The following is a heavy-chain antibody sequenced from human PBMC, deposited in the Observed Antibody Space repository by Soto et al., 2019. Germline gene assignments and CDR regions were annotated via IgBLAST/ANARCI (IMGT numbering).Heavy chain of an antibody. V-gene: IGHV4-4*02. CDR1: GVSVVSSSW. J-gene: IGHJ4*02. CDR3: ARGFQYWMPTFD. Sequence: PSETLSLTCEVSGVSVVSSSWGSWVRQSPGKGLEWVGEVYLTGTTRYNPYLKGRVSISIDKSKNQVSLTLNSVTAADADVYYCARGFQYWMPTFDWGQGIRVTVSS. D-gene: IGHD2-8*02. CDR2: VYLTGTT.